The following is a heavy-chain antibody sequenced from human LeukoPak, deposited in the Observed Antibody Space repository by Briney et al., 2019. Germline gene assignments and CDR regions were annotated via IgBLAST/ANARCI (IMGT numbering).Heavy chain of an antibody. CDR2: INHSGST. D-gene: IGHD2-2*01. Sequence: SETLSLTCAVYGGSFGGYYWSWIRQPPGKGLEWIGEINHSGSTNYNPSLKSRVTISVDTSKNQFSLKLSSVTAADTAVYYCARRDWYQPLQYWGQGTLVTVSS. J-gene: IGHJ4*02. V-gene: IGHV4-34*01. CDR1: GGSFGGYY. CDR3: ARRDWYQPLQY.